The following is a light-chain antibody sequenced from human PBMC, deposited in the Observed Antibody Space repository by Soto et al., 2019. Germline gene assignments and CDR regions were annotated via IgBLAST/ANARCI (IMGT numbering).Light chain of an antibody. J-gene: IGKJ1*01. V-gene: IGKV3-11*01. CDR2: VAS. CDR3: QQRSNWPWT. CDR1: QSVSSY. Sequence: EIVLTQYPATLSLSPGERATLSCRASQSVSSYLAWYQQKLGQAPRLLIYVASNRATGFPARFSGIGSGTDFTFTFSSLEPEDFAVYYCQQRSNWPWTFGQGTKV.